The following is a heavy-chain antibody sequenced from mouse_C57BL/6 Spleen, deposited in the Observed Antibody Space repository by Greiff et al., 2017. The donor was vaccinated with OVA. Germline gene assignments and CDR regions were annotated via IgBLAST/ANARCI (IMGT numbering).Heavy chain of an antibody. J-gene: IGHJ4*01. D-gene: IGHD1-1*01. CDR1: GYTFTDYN. V-gene: IGHV1-18*01. CDR3: ARVGAAGSSYYAMDY. CDR2: INPNNGGT. Sequence: EVQLQQSGPELVKPGASVKIPCKASGYTFTDYNMDWVKQSHGKSLEWIGDINPNNGGTIYNQKFKGKATLTVDKSSSTAYMELRSLTSEDTAVYYCARVGAAGSSYYAMDYWGQGTSVTVSS.